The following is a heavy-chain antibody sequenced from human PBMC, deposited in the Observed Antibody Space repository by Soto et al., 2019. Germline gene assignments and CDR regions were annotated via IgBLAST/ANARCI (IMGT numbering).Heavy chain of an antibody. J-gene: IGHJ4*02. CDR1: GGTFSSYA. CDR2: IIPIFGTA. CDR3: ARGFRVYDYVWGSYRYFDY. D-gene: IGHD3-16*02. Sequence: SVKVSCKASGGTFSSYAISWVRQAPGQGLEWMGGIIPIFGTANYAQKFQGRVTITADESTSTAYMELSSLRSEDTAVYYCARGFRVYDYVWGSYRYFDYWGQGTLVTAPQ. V-gene: IGHV1-69*13.